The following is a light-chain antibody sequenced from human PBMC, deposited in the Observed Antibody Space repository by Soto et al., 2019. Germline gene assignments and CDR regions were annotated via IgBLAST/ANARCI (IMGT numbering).Light chain of an antibody. CDR2: GAS. Sequence: EIVLTQSPGTLSLSPGERATLSCRASQSISSSYLAWYQQKPGQAPRPLIYGASSRATGIPARFSGSGSGTDFNLTISRLEHEDFAVYYFQQYVSSPWTSGQGTKVEIK. V-gene: IGKV3-20*01. CDR3: QQYVSSPWT. J-gene: IGKJ1*01. CDR1: QSISSSY.